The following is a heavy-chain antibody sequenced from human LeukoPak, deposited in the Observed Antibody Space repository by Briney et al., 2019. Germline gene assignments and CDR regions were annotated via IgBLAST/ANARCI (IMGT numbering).Heavy chain of an antibody. CDR3: ARAGDYYYYGMDV. J-gene: IGHJ6*02. CDR2: IKQDGSEK. Sequence: GGSLRLSCAASGFTFSSYGMHWVRQAPGKGLEWVANIKQDGSEKYYVDSVKGRFTISRDNAKNSLYLQMNSLRAEDTAVYYCARAGDYYYYGMDVWGQGTTVTVSS. V-gene: IGHV3-7*03. D-gene: IGHD3-10*01. CDR1: GFTFSSYG.